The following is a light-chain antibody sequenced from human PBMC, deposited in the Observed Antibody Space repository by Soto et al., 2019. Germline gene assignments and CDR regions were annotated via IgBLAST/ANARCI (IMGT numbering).Light chain of an antibody. CDR1: SSDVGGYNY. CDR3: SSYTGSTTLHYV. Sequence: QSVLTQPASVSGSPGQSITISCTGTSSDVGGYNYVSWYQQHPGKAPKLLIYDVSNRPSGASNRFSGFKSGNTASLTISGLQAEDEADYYCSSYTGSTTLHYVFGTGTKLTVL. V-gene: IGLV2-14*01. J-gene: IGLJ1*01. CDR2: DVS.